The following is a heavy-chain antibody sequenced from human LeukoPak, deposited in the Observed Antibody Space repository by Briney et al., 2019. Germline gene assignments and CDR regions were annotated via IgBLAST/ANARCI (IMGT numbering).Heavy chain of an antibody. V-gene: IGHV4-39*01. D-gene: IGHD3-3*01. CDR1: GGSISSSSYY. J-gene: IGHJ4*02. CDR2: IHYSGST. CDR3: ARHSGFLEWLLDY. Sequence: SETLSLTCTVSGGSISSSSYYWGWIRQPPGKGLEWIGSIHYSGSTYYNPPLKSRVTISVDTSKNQFSLKLSSVTAADTAVYYCARHSGFLEWLLDYWGQGTLVTVSS.